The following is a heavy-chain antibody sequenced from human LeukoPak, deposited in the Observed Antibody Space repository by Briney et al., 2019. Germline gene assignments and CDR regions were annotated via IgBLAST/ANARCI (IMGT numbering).Heavy chain of an antibody. D-gene: IGHD4-17*01. J-gene: IGHJ4*02. CDR3: ARENYGDYDYFDY. CDR1: GGSISSGGYY. V-gene: IGHV4-31*03. CDR2: IYYSGST. Sequence: SETLSLTCTVSGGSISSGGYYWSWIRQHPGKGLEWIGYIYYSGSTYYNPSLKSRVTISVDTSKNQFSLKLSSVTAADTAVYYCARENYGDYDYFDYWGQGTLVTVSS.